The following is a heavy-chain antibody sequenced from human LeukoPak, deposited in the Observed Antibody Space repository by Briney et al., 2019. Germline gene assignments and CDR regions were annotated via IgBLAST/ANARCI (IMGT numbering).Heavy chain of an antibody. J-gene: IGHJ4*02. CDR2: ISYNGST. V-gene: IGHV4-30-4*08. CDR3: ARDASRGPSRY. CDR1: GGSISSGDYY. Sequence: KPSETLSLTCTVSGGSISSGDYYWTWIRQPPGKGLEWIGYISYNGSTYYSPSLKSRLTISVDTSKNHFSLKLDSVTAADTAVYYCARDASRGPSRYWGQGTLVTVSS.